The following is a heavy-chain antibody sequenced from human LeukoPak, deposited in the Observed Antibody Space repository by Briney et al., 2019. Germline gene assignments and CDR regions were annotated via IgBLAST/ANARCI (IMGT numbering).Heavy chain of an antibody. V-gene: IGHV1-69*13. CDR2: VIPIFGTA. CDR1: GGTFSSYA. J-gene: IGHJ3*02. D-gene: IGHD4-17*01. Sequence: ASVKVSCKASGGTFSSYAISWVRQAPGQGLEWMGGVIPIFGTANYAQKFQGRVTITADESTSTAYMELSSLRSEDTAVYYCARARTTVTYAGAFDIWGQGTMVTVSS. CDR3: ARARTTVTYAGAFDI.